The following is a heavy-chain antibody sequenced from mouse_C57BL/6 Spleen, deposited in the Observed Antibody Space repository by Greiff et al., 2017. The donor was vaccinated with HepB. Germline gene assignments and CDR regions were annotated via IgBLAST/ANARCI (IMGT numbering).Heavy chain of an antibody. Sequence: VQLQQSGPELVKPGASVKISCKASGYSFTSYYIHWVKQRPGQGLEWIGWIYPGSGNTKYNEKFKGKATLTADTSSSTAYMQLSSLTSEDSAVYYCVKSNYVYAMDYWGQGTSVTVSS. D-gene: IGHD2-5*01. CDR1: GYSFTSYY. J-gene: IGHJ4*01. CDR2: IYPGSGNT. V-gene: IGHV1-66*01. CDR3: VKSNYVYAMDY.